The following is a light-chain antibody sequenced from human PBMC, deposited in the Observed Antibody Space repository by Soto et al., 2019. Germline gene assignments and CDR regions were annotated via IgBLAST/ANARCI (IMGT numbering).Light chain of an antibody. J-gene: IGKJ1*01. CDR1: QRISSNY. CDR3: QQYNNWPRT. Sequence: EIVLSQSPDTLSFFPPHRPTLSCRASQRISSNYLAWYQQRPGQAPRLLLYSTSSRAPGIPARFSGSGSGSDFTLTISRLEPEDFAVYYCQQYNNWPRTFGQGTKVDIK. V-gene: IGKV3-20*01. CDR2: STS.